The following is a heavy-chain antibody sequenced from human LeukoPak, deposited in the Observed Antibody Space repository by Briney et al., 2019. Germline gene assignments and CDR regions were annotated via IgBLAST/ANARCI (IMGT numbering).Heavy chain of an antibody. CDR3: AKLSGSVVGSGWYKGAFDI. CDR1: GFTFSSYA. J-gene: IGHJ3*02. Sequence: GGSLRLSCAASGFTFSSYAMSWVRQAPGKGLEWVSAISGSGGSTYYADSVKGRFTISRDNSKNTLYLQMSSLRAEDTAVYYCAKLSGSVVGSGWYKGAFDIWGQGTMVTVSS. V-gene: IGHV3-23*01. CDR2: ISGSGGST. D-gene: IGHD6-19*01.